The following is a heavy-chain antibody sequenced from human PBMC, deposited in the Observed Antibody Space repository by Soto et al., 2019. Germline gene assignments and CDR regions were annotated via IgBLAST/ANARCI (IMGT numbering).Heavy chain of an antibody. CDR2: IYYSGST. V-gene: IGHV4-31*01. J-gene: IGHJ6*02. CDR3: AREGATPYYYAGMDV. D-gene: IGHD1-1*01. Sequence: QVQLQESGPGLVKPSQTLSLTCTVSGGSISSGGYFWSWTRQHPGKGLEWIGFIYYSGSTYYNPSLVSPVTISVDTSKNLFSLQVRSLTAADTAVYYCAREGATPYYYAGMDVWGQGTTVTVSS. CDR1: GGSISSGGYF.